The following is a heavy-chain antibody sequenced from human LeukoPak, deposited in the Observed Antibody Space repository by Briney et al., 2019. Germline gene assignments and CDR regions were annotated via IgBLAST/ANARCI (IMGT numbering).Heavy chain of an antibody. CDR1: ESSVGSNY. Sequence: GGSLRLSCAASESSVGSNYMTWVRQAPGKGLEWVASIREDGSQKTSVDSVRGRFTISRDNAKNSVYLQMDSLRAEDTAVYYCARGPTNGQAFDYWGQGTLVSVSS. CDR2: IREDGSQK. V-gene: IGHV3-7*01. J-gene: IGHJ4*02. D-gene: IGHD2-8*01. CDR3: ARGPTNGQAFDY.